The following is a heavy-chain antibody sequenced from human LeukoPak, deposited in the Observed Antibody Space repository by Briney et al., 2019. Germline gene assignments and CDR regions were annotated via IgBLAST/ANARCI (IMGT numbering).Heavy chain of an antibody. V-gene: IGHV4-59*01. CDR3: ARMYSGTSYYFDY. D-gene: IGHD1-26*01. CDR1: GVSISTYY. J-gene: IGHJ4*02. Sequence: SETLSLTCSVSGVSISTYYWIWIRQPPVKGLEWMGFFSYSGSTKYNPSLKSRFTMSVDTSKNQFSLKLSSVTAADTAVYYCARMYSGTSYYFDYWGQGTLVTVSS. CDR2: FSYSGST.